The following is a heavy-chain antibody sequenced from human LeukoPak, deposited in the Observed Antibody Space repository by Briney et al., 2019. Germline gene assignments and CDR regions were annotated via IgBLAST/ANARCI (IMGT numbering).Heavy chain of an antibody. V-gene: IGHV4-39*07. D-gene: IGHD3-10*01. J-gene: IGHJ6*03. CDR1: GGSISSSSYY. Sequence: SETLSLTCTVSGGSISSSSYYWGWIRQPPGKGLEWIGSIYYSGSTYYNPSLNSRVTISVDTSKNQFSLKLSSVTAADTAVYYCARDLGYGSGSYLMTGYYYYYMDVWGKGTTVTVSS. CDR3: ARDLGYGSGSYLMTGYYYYYMDV. CDR2: IYYSGST.